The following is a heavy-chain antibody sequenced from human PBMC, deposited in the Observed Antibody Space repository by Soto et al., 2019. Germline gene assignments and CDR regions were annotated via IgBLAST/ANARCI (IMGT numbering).Heavy chain of an antibody. CDR1: GYTFTSYG. V-gene: IGHV1-18*01. J-gene: IGHJ5*02. CDR2: ISAYNGNT. Sequence: ASVKVSCKASGYTFTSYGISWVRQAPGQGLEWMGWISAYNGNTNYAQKLQGRVTMTTDTSTSTAYMELRSLRSDDTAVYYCARDTLEYSSSDWFDPWGQGTLVTVSS. D-gene: IGHD6-6*01. CDR3: ARDTLEYSSSDWFDP.